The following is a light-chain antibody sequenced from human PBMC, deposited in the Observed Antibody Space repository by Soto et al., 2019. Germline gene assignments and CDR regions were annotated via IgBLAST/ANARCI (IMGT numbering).Light chain of an antibody. CDR2: DVS. CDR1: SSDVGGSNY. CDR3: SSYTSSSLYV. J-gene: IGLJ1*01. V-gene: IGLV2-14*01. Sequence: QAALTEPASLSVSPGQSITISCTGTSSDVGGSNYVSWYQQLPGKAPKLMIYDVSDRPSGVSNRFSGSKSGNTASLTISGLQAEDEADYYCSSYTSSSLYVFGTGTKVTVL.